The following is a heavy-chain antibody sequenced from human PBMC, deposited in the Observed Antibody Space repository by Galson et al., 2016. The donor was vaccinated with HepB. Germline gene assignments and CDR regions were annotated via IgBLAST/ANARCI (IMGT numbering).Heavy chain of an antibody. CDR1: GFTFSDSA. CDR2: IRTIRNNYET. Sequence: SLRLSCAASGFTFSDSAVHWVRQSSGRGLEWVAYIRTIRNNYETSFAASLRGRFTIPRDDSQSTAYLQMNSLTTDDTAVYYCIRHLAWEKPDDWGQGTLVTVPS. J-gene: IGHJ4*02. CDR3: IRHLAWEKPDD. V-gene: IGHV3-73*01. D-gene: IGHD1-26*01.